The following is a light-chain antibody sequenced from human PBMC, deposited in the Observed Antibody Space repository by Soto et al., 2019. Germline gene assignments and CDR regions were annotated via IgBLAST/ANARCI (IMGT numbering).Light chain of an antibody. CDR1: QSISNH. Sequence: DIQMTQSPSSLSASVGDRVTVTCRASQSISNHLNWYQQKPGKAPKLLIYAASSLQSGVPSRFSGSGSGTDFTLTISSLQPEDFATYYCQQSYSSVMYTFGQGTKLEFK. CDR3: QQSYSSVMYT. CDR2: AAS. J-gene: IGKJ2*01. V-gene: IGKV1-39*01.